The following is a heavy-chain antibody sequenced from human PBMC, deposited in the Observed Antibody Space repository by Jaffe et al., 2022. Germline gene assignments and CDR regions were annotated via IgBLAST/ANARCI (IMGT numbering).Heavy chain of an antibody. V-gene: IGHV3-49*04. CDR1: GFTFGDYA. J-gene: IGHJ4*02. D-gene: IGHD3-9*01. CDR2: IRSKAYGGTT. Sequence: EVQLVESGGGLVQPGRSLRLSCTASGFTFGDYAMSWVRQAPGKGLEWVGFIRSKAYGGTTEYAASVKGRFTISRDDSKSIAYLQMNSLKTEDTAVYYCRCTYYDILTGYYTDYWGQGTLVTVSS. CDR3: RCTYYDILTGYYTDY.